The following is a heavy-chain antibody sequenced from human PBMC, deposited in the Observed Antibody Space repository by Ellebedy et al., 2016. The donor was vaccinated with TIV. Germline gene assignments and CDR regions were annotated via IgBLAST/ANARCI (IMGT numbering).Heavy chain of an antibody. CDR3: AKVGAGYCSGVKCYYFDY. Sequence: GGSLRLXXAASGFTFSSYWMSWVRQAPGKGLEWVANIKKDGSEKYYVDSVKGRFTISRDNAKNSLYLQMNSLRADDTAFYYCAKVGAGYCSGVKCYYFDYWGHGTLVTVSS. CDR1: GFTFSSYW. CDR2: IKKDGSEK. J-gene: IGHJ4*01. V-gene: IGHV3-7*05. D-gene: IGHD2-15*01.